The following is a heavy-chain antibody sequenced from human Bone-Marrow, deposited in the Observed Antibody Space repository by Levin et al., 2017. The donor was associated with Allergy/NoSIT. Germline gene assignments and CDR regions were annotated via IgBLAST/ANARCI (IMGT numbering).Heavy chain of an antibody. CDR1: GFFFNTHY. D-gene: IGHD2-15*01. CDR2: ISSSDSAI. Sequence: KSGGSLRLSCAASGFFFNTHYMNWIRQAPGKGLQWLSDISSSDSAIYYVDSVKGRFTVSRDNAKSLLYLQMDSLRDEDTAVYYCARLSRVGSGPPRMFDYWGQGTLVTVSS. V-gene: IGHV3-11*01. CDR3: ARLSRVGSGPPRMFDY. J-gene: IGHJ4*02.